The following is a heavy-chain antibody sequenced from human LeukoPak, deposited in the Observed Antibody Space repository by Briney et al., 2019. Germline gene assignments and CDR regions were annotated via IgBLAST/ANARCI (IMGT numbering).Heavy chain of an antibody. CDR1: GGSFSGYY. D-gene: IGHD3-3*01. J-gene: IGHJ6*02. Sequence: SETLSPTCAVYGGSFSGYYWSWIRQPPGKGLEWIGEINHSGSTNYNPSLKSRVTISVDTSKNQFSLKLSSVTAADTAVYYCARERRWSIWSGYYYGMDVWGQGTTVTVSS. CDR3: ARERRWSIWSGYYYGMDV. CDR2: INHSGST. V-gene: IGHV4-34*01.